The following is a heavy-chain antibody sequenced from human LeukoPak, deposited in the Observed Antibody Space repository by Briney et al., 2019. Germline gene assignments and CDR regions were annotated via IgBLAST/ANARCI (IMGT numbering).Heavy chain of an antibody. Sequence: ASVKVSCKASGYTFTNYYMHWVRQAPGQGLEWMGIINPTGGSTTYAQKSQGRVTVTRDTSTSTVYMELSSLGSEDTAVYYCARADAYGDYDYWGQGTLVTVSS. J-gene: IGHJ4*02. CDR1: GYTFTNYY. CDR2: INPTGGST. V-gene: IGHV1-46*01. D-gene: IGHD4-17*01. CDR3: ARADAYGDYDY.